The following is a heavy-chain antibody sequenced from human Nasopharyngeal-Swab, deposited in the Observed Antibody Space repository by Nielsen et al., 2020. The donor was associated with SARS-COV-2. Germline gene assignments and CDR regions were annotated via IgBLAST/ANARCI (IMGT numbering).Heavy chain of an antibody. CDR2: ISYDGSNK. CDR3: AFADFDY. J-gene: IGHJ4*02. CDR1: GFTFSSYG. V-gene: IGHV3-30*03. D-gene: IGHD3-3*01. Sequence: GESLKISCAASGFTFSSYGMHWVRQAPGKGLEWVAVISYDGSNKYYADSVKGRFIISRDNSKNTLYLQMNSLRAEDTAVYYCAFADFDYWGQGTLVTVSS.